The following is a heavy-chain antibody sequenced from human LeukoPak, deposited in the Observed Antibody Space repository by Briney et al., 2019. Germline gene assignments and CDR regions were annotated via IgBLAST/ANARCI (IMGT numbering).Heavy chain of an antibody. D-gene: IGHD3-10*01. J-gene: IGHJ4*02. V-gene: IGHV3-23*01. Sequence: PGGSLRLSCAASGFTFSSYAMSWVRQAPGKGLEWVSAISGSGGSTYYADSVKGRFTISRDNAKNSLYLQMNSLRAEDTAVYYCARLLWFGEGDYWGQGTLVTVSS. CDR3: ARLLWFGEGDY. CDR1: GFTFSSYA. CDR2: ISGSGGST.